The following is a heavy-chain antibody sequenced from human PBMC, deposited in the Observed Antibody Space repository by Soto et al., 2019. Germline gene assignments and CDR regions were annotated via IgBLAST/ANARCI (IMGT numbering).Heavy chain of an antibody. CDR3: ARDGSSRPTEY. CDR1: VFTLRTYY. J-gene: IGHJ4*02. V-gene: IGHV3-7*01. Sequence: GCPLRLSCAASVFTLRTYYMNWVRQAPGKGLEWVANIKQDGSDKYYVDSVKGRFTISRDNAKNSLYLQMNSLRAEDTAAYYCARDGSSRPTEYCGQGT. CDR2: IKQDGSDK. D-gene: IGHD3-10*01.